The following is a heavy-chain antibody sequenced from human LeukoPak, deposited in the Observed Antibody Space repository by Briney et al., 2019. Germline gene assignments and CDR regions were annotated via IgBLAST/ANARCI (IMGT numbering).Heavy chain of an antibody. CDR3: ARGSRIYYFDSSGYLHYMDV. CDR2: IIPIFGTA. J-gene: IGHJ6*03. D-gene: IGHD3-22*01. Sequence: GSSVKVSCKASGGTFSSYAISWVRRAPGQGLEWMGGIIPIFGTANSAQKFQGRVTITADESTSTAYMELSSLRSDDTAVYYCARGSRIYYFDSSGYLHYMDVWGKGTTVTISS. CDR1: GGTFSSYA. V-gene: IGHV1-69*01.